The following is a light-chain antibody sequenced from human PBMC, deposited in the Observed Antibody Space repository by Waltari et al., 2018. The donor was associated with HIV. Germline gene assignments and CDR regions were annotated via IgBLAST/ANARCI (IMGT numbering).Light chain of an antibody. V-gene: IGLV1-40*01. CDR3: QSYDSTLSGWV. J-gene: IGLJ3*02. CDR2: GNN. Sequence: QSVLTQPPSVSGSPGPRVTISCTATSSTIAANYDVHWYRQLPGTAPQVLIYGNNNRPSGVPDRFSGSKSGTSASLAITGLQPEDESDYHCQSYDSTLSGWVFGGGTKLTVL. CDR1: SSTIAANYD.